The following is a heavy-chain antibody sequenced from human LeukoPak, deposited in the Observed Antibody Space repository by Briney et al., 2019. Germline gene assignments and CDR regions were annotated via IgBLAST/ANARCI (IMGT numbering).Heavy chain of an antibody. J-gene: IGHJ4*02. CDR1: GFTFSYYS. CDR3: ARGESGELDFDY. D-gene: IGHD1-7*01. Sequence: PGGSLRLSCAASGFTFSYYSMNWVRQAPGKGLEWVSSISSSSSYIYYADSVKGRFTISRDNAKNSLYLQMNSLRAEDTAVYYCARGESGELDFDYWGQGTLVTVSS. CDR2: ISSSSSYI. V-gene: IGHV3-21*01.